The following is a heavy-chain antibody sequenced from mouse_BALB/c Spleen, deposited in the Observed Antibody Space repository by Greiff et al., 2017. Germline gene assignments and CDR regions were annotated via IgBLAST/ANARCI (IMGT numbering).Heavy chain of an antibody. J-gene: IGHJ2*01. CDR3: ARTEVRREAYFDY. D-gene: IGHD2-14*01. CDR2: ISYSGST. V-gene: IGHV3-2*02. CDR1: GYSITSDYA. Sequence: VQLQQSGPGLVKPSQSLSLTCTVTGYSITSDYAWNWIRQFPGNKLEWMGYISYSGSTSYNPSLKSRISITRDTSKNQFFLQLNSVTTEDTATYYCARTEVRREAYFDYWGQGTTLTVSS.